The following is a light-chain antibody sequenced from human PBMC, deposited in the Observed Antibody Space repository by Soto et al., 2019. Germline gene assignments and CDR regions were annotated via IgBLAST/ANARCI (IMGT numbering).Light chain of an antibody. CDR1: SSNIGAGYD. J-gene: IGLJ2*01. V-gene: IGLV1-40*03. CDR3: QSYDNSLRGVV. Sequence: QTVVTQPPSLSGAPGQRVTISCTGNSSNIGAGYDVHWYQQLPGTAPKLLVLQNTNRPSGVSDRFSGSKSGASASLAITGLQAADEADYYCQSYDNSLRGVVFGGGTQLTVL. CDR2: QNT.